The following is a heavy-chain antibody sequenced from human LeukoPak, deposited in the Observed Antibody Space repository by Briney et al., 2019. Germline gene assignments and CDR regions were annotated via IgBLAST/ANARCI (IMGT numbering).Heavy chain of an antibody. CDR3: AREYYYDSSGYFNYFDY. CDR1: GGTFSSYA. V-gene: IGHV1-69*13. J-gene: IGHJ4*02. Sequence: ASVKVSCKASGGTFSSYAISWVRQAPGQGLEWMGGIIPIFGTANYAQKFQGRVTITADESTSTAYMELSSLRSEDTAVYYCAREYYYDSSGYFNYFDYWGQGTLVTVSS. D-gene: IGHD3-22*01. CDR2: IIPIFGTA.